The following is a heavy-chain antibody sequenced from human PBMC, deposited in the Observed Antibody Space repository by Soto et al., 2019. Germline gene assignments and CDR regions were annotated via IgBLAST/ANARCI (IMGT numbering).Heavy chain of an antibody. Sequence: GESLKISCKGSGYSFTSYWIDWVRQMPGKGLEWMGRIDPSDSYTNYSPSFQGHVTISADKSISTAYLQWSSLKASDTAMYYCTRTSMQSRGYSYGHGGMDVWGQGTTVTVSS. CDR2: IDPSDSYT. V-gene: IGHV5-10-1*01. D-gene: IGHD5-18*01. CDR1: GYSFTSYW. J-gene: IGHJ6*02. CDR3: TRTSMQSRGYSYGHGGMDV.